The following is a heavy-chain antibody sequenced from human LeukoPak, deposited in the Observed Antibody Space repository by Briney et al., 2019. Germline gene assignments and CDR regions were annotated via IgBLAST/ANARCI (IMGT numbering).Heavy chain of an antibody. V-gene: IGHV3-49*03. CDR1: GFTFGDYA. CDR2: IRSKAYGGTT. CDR3: TRVGDYDILTGYYKGGHDY. J-gene: IGHJ4*02. Sequence: GGSLRLSCTASGFTFGDYAMSWFRQAPGKGLEWVGFIRSKAYGGTTEYAASVKGRFTISRDDSKSIAYLQMNSLKTEDTAVYYGTRVGDYDILTGYYKGGHDYWGQGTLVTVSS. D-gene: IGHD3-9*01.